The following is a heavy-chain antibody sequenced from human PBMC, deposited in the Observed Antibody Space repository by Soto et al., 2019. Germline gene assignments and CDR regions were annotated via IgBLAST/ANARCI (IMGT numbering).Heavy chain of an antibody. CDR2: IYYSGST. D-gene: IGHD3-10*01. Sequence: QVQLQESGPGLVKPSETLSLTCTVSGGSISSYYWSWIRQPPGKGLEWIGYIYYSGSTNYNPSLKSRVTIPVDTSKNQFSLKLSSVTAADTAVYYCARDLTYADYGSGIPYGMDVWGQGTTVTVSS. V-gene: IGHV4-59*01. CDR3: ARDLTYADYGSGIPYGMDV. J-gene: IGHJ6*02. CDR1: GGSISSYY.